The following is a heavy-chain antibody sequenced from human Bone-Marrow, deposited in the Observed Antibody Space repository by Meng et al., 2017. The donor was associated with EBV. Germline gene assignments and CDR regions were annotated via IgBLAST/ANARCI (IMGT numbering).Heavy chain of an antibody. Sequence: VELGRLGAAVKKPGASVKVACKASGGTFSRYAISWVRQAPGQGLEWMGGIIPIFGTANYAQKFQGRVTITADKSTSTAYMELSSLRVDDTAVYFCARDGIAVPGGSNWFDPWGQGTLVTVSS. CDR3: ARDGIAVPGGSNWFDP. J-gene: IGHJ5*02. CDR2: IIPIFGTA. V-gene: IGHV1-69*06. D-gene: IGHD6-19*01. CDR1: GGTFSRYA.